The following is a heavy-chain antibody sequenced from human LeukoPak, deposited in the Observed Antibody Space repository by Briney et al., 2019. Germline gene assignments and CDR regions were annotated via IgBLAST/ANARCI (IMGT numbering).Heavy chain of an antibody. V-gene: IGHV1-69*05. CDR1: GGTFCSNG. J-gene: IGHJ4*02. CDR3: AREQDYYDSSGYYPRFDY. CDR2: IIPIFGTA. D-gene: IGHD3-22*01. Sequence: ASVKVSCKASGGTFCSNGISWVRQAPGQGLEWMGGIIPIFGTANYAQKFQGRVTITTDESTSTAYMELSSLRSEDTAVYSCAREQDYYDSSGYYPRFDYWGQGTLVTFSS.